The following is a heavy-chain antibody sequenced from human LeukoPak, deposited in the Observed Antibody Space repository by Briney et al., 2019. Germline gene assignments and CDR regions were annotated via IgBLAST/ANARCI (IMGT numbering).Heavy chain of an antibody. J-gene: IGHJ4*02. Sequence: GASVKVSCKASGYTFTSYYMHWVRQAPGQGLEWMGIINPSGGSTSYAQKFQGRVTMTRDTSTSTVYMELSSLRSEDTAVYYCARSPLRRRELLPSIYFDYWGQGTLVTVSS. D-gene: IGHD1-26*01. V-gene: IGHV1-46*01. CDR2: INPSGGST. CDR1: GYTFTSYY. CDR3: ARSPLRRRELLPSIYFDY.